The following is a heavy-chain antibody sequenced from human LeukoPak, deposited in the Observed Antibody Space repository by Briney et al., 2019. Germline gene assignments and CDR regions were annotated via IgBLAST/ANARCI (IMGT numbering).Heavy chain of an antibody. V-gene: IGHV3-48*01. Sequence: PGGSLRLSCAASGFTFSDYNMIWVRQAPGKGPEWVSFIGGRSNDIFYADSVEGRFTISRDNAKNSLYLQMNSLRAEDAAMYYCLRGHSVYDFRVYWGQGTLVTVSS. D-gene: IGHD5/OR15-5a*01. CDR2: IGGRSNDI. CDR3: LRGHSVYDFRVY. CDR1: GFTFSDYN. J-gene: IGHJ4*02.